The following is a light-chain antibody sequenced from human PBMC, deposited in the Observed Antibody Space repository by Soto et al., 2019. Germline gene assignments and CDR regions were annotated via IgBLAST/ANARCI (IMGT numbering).Light chain of an antibody. J-gene: IGLJ2*01. CDR1: SSDIVGYNY. V-gene: IGLV2-14*03. Sequence: QSVLTQPASVSGSPGQSITISCTGTSSDIVGYNYVSWYQQHPGKVPKLVIYDVSDRPSGVSNRFSGSKSGNTASLTISGLQAEDEADYYCASYSTTSLLFGGGTKVTV. CDR3: ASYSTTSLL. CDR2: DVS.